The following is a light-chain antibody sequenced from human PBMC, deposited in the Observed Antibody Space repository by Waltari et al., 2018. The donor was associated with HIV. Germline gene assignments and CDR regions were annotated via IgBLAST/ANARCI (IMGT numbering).Light chain of an antibody. CDR2: VAS. Sequence: EIVWTQSPAPLSLSPGTRATLSCRASQNLNNFLALYQQKAGQAPWLLIYVASNRATGIPARFSGSGSWTDFALTISSLGPEDFAIYYCQQRYRWPLISGGGTKVEIK. CDR1: QNLNNF. J-gene: IGKJ4*01. CDR3: QQRYRWPLI. V-gene: IGKV3-11*01.